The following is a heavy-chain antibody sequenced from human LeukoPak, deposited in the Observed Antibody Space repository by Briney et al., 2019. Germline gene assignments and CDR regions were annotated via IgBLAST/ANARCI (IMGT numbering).Heavy chain of an antibody. J-gene: IGHJ4*02. Sequence: GGSLTLSCAASGFTFSSYSMNWVRQAPGKGLEWVSSISSSSSYIYYADSVKGRFTISRGNAKNSLYLQMNSLRAEDTAVYYCARDYCSGGSCLYYFDYWGQGTLVTVSS. CDR1: GFTFSSYS. CDR2: ISSSSSYI. V-gene: IGHV3-21*01. D-gene: IGHD2-15*01. CDR3: ARDYCSGGSCLYYFDY.